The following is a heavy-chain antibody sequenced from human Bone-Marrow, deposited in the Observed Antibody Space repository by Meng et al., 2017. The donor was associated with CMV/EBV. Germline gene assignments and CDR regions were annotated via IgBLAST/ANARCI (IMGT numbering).Heavy chain of an antibody. CDR2: ISSDGSNK. V-gene: IGHV3-30-3*01. CDR3: ARAHHRNDCGDYVDALNV. D-gene: IGHD4-17*01. J-gene: IGHJ3*01. Sequence: GGSLRLSCAASAFTFSRYRMHWVRQAPGKGLEWVALISSDGSNKQYADSVKGRFTISRDNSRNTFYLQMSILRSEDTAIYLCARAHHRNDCGDYVDALNVWGRGTMVTVSS. CDR1: AFTFSRYR.